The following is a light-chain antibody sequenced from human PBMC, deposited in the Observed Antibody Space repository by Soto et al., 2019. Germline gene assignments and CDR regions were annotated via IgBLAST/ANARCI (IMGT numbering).Light chain of an antibody. J-gene: IGKJ2*01. CDR3: QQYDNLYT. V-gene: IGKV1-33*01. CDR2: DAS. Sequence: DIQMTPSPSSLSASVGDRVTITCQASQDISNYLNWYQQKPGKAPKLLIYDASNLETGVPSRFSGSGSGTDFTFTISSLQPEDIATYYCQQYDNLYTFGQGTKLETK. CDR1: QDISNY.